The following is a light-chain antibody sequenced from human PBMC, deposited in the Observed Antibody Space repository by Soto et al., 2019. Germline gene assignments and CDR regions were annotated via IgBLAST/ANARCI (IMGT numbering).Light chain of an antibody. CDR1: SSNIGSNT. CDR2: SNN. CDR3: QSYDSGLSGHWV. J-gene: IGLJ3*02. V-gene: IGLV1-44*01. Sequence: QSVLTQPPSASGTPGQRVTISCSGSSSNIGSNTVNWYQQLPGTAPKLLIYSNNQRPSGVPDRFSGSKSGTSASLAISGLQSEDEADYYCQSYDSGLSGHWVFGGGTKVTVL.